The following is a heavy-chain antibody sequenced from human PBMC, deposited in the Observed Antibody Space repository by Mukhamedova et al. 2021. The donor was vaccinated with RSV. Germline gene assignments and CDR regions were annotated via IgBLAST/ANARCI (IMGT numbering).Heavy chain of an antibody. J-gene: IGHJ4*02. D-gene: IGHD3-22*01. Sequence: GKGLEWVGRIKRKSDDETTEYAAPVKGRFTISRDDSKNTLFLQMNSLKTEDTAVYYCTTDLYYSDSSGYYRRDFWGQGTLVTVSS. V-gene: IGHV3-15*01. CDR3: TTDLYYSDSSGYYRRDF. CDR2: IKRKSDDETT.